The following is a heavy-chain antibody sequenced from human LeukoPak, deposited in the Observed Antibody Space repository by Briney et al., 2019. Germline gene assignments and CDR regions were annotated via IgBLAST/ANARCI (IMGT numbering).Heavy chain of an antibody. CDR1: GGSISSYY. V-gene: IGHV4-59*01. J-gene: IGHJ4*02. Sequence: PSETLSLTCTVSGGSISSYYWSWIRQPPGKGLEWFGYIYYSGSTNYNPSLKSRVTISVDTSKNHFSLKLSSVTAADTAVYYCAREGSYYDGIVYYYGSGYFDYWGQGTLVTVSS. CDR3: AREGSYYDGIVYYYGSGYFDY. D-gene: IGHD3-22*01. CDR2: IYYSGST.